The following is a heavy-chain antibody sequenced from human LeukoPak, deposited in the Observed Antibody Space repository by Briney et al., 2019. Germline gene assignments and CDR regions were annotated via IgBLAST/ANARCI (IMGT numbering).Heavy chain of an antibody. D-gene: IGHD3-9*01. V-gene: IGHV3-30*04. CDR2: ISYDGSNK. Sequence: GGSLRLSCAASGFTFSSYAMHWVRQAPGKGLEGVAVISYDGSNKYYADSVKGRFTISRDNSKNTLYLQMNSLRAEDTAVYYCARGRGYDILTGCGYWGQGTLVTVSS. CDR3: ARGRGYDILTGCGY. CDR1: GFTFSSYA. J-gene: IGHJ4*02.